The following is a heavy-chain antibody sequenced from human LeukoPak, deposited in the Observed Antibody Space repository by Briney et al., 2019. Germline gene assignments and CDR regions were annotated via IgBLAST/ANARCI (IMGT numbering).Heavy chain of an antibody. Sequence: SVKVSCKASGFTFTSSAVQWVRQARGQRLEWIGWIVVGSGNTNYAQKFQERVTITRDMSTSTAYMELSSLRSEDTAVYYCARDRNALYYYDSSGYYDYWGQGTLVTVSS. J-gene: IGHJ4*02. CDR1: GFTFTSSA. CDR3: ARDRNALYYYDSSGYYDY. V-gene: IGHV1-58*01. D-gene: IGHD3-22*01. CDR2: IVVGSGNT.